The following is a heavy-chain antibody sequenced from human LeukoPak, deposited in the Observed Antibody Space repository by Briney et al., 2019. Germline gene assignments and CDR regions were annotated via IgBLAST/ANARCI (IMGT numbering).Heavy chain of an antibody. CDR3: ATVPYGSGDYFDY. CDR1: GYTLTELS. J-gene: IGHJ4*02. Sequence: ASVKVSCKVSGYTLTELSMHWVRQAPGKGLEWMGGFDPEDGETIYAQKFQGRVTMTEDTSTGTAYMELSSLRSEDTAVYYCATVPYGSGDYFDYWGQGTLVTVSS. CDR2: FDPEDGET. V-gene: IGHV1-24*01. D-gene: IGHD3-10*01.